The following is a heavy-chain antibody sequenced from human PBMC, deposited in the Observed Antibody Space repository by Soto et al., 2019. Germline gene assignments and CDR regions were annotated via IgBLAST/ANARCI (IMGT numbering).Heavy chain of an antibody. CDR2: VYYSGST. Sequence: LHESGPGVVKPSETLSLTCTVSGDSINNNDYYWNWIRQTPGKGLEWIGYVYYSGSTYYIPSLKSRVSMAVDTAKNQFSLKLSSVTAADTAIYYCARMSYYYDKWYFDLWGRGTLVTVSS. CDR3: ARMSYYYDKWYFDL. D-gene: IGHD3-22*01. V-gene: IGHV4-30-4*01. J-gene: IGHJ2*01. CDR1: GDSINNNDYY.